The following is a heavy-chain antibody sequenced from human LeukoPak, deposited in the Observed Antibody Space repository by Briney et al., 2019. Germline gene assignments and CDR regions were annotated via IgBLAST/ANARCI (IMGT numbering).Heavy chain of an antibody. D-gene: IGHD6-6*01. CDR1: GYTFTGYY. Sequence: ASVKVSCKASGYTFTGYYMHWVRQAPGQGLERMGWINSNSGGVHYAQNFQGRVTMTRDTSISTAYMELTRLRSDDTAVYYCARYRAAPHDGFDIWGQGTMVTVSS. CDR3: ARYRAAPHDGFDI. CDR2: INSNSGGV. J-gene: IGHJ3*02. V-gene: IGHV1-2*02.